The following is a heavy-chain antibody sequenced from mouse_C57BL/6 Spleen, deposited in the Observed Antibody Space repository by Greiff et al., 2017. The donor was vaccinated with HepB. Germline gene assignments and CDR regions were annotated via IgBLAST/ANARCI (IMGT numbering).Heavy chain of an antibody. V-gene: IGHV1-26*01. D-gene: IGHD2-5*01. CDR1: GYTFTDYY. CDR2: INPNNGGT. CDR3: AREDYSNYGAY. J-gene: IGHJ3*01. Sequence: VQLQQSGPELVKPGASVKISCKASGYTFTDYYMNWVKQSHGKSLEWIGDINPNNGGTSYNQKFKGKATLTVDKSSSTAYMELRSLTSEDSAVYYCAREDYSNYGAYWGQGTLVTVSA.